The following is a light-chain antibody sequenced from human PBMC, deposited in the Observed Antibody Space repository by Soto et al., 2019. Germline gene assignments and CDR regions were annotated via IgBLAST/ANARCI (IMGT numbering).Light chain of an antibody. CDR1: SSDVGGYNY. J-gene: IGLJ2*01. CDR2: EVS. Sequence: QSALTQPASVSGSPGQSITISCTGSSSDVGGYNYVSWYQQHPGKAPKLMIYEVSNRPSGISNRFSGSKSGNTASLTLSGIQAEDEADYYCSSYTSSSTLVFGGGTKVTVL. CDR3: SSYTSSSTLV. V-gene: IGLV2-14*01.